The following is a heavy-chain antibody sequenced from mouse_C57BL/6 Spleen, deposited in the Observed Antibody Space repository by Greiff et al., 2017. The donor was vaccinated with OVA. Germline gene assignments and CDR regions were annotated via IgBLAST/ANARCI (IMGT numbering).Heavy chain of an antibody. D-gene: IGHD1-1*01. CDR3: TRWGVGGGYYLDD. J-gene: IGHJ2*01. V-gene: IGHV1-15*01. CDR2: IDPETGGT. CDR1: GYTFTDYE. Sequence: QVQLQQSGAELVRPGASVTLSCKASGYTFTDYEMHWVKQTPVHGLEWIGAIDPETGGTAYHQQFKGQAILTADKSSSTAYLELRSLTSEGSAVDYCTRWGVGGGYYLDDWGQGTTRTVSS.